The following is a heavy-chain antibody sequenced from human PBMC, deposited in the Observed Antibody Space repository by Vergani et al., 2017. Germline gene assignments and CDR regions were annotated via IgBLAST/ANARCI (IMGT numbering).Heavy chain of an antibody. J-gene: IGHJ5*02. CDR1: GFTFKNNT. V-gene: IGHV3-21*02. D-gene: IGHD2-15*01. Sequence: VQLVESGGGLVKPGGSLKLPCEGSGFTFKNNTMTWVRQAPGKGLEWVSSISSSSAYLHYPDSVEGRFTISRDNAKKPLFLQMNNLRADDTAVYYCASRVSANGGLDTWGQGTLVTVSS. CDR3: ASRVSANGGLDT. CDR2: ISSSSAYL.